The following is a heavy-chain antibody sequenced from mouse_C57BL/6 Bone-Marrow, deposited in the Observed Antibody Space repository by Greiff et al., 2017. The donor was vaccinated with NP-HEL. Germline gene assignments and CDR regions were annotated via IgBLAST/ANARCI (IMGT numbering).Heavy chain of an antibody. V-gene: IGHV5-6*01. Sequence: EVQGVESGGDLVKPGGSLKLSCAASGFTFSSYGMSWVRQTPDKRLEWVATISSGGSYTYYPDSVKGRFTISRDNAKNTLYLQMSSLKSEDTAMYYCARHEATVVAYYFDYWGQGTTLTVSS. CDR2: ISSGGSYT. D-gene: IGHD1-1*01. J-gene: IGHJ2*01. CDR3: ARHEATVVAYYFDY. CDR1: GFTFSSYG.